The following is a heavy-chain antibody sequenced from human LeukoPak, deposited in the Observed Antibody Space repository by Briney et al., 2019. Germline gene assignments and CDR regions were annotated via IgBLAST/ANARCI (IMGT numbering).Heavy chain of an antibody. V-gene: IGHV4-34*01. CDR3: AREEDDSSWYSSGWYRREFNGRFDY. Sequence: SSETLSLTCAVYGGSFSGYYWSWIRQPPGKGLEWIGEINHSGSTNYNPSLKSRVTISVDTSKNQFSLKLSSVTAADTAVYYCAREEDDSSWYSSGWYRREFNGRFDYWGKGTLVTVSS. D-gene: IGHD6-19*01. CDR2: INHSGST. J-gene: IGHJ4*02. CDR1: GGSFSGYY.